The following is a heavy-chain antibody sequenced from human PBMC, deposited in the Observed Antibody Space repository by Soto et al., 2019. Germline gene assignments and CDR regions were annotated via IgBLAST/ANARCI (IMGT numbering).Heavy chain of an antibody. CDR1: GFTFSIYA. D-gene: IGHD1-1*01. V-gene: IGHV3-23*01. CDR2: ISGTGGST. J-gene: IGHJ6*02. CDR3: AKATERGSVAYYYGMDV. Sequence: RLSCATSGFTFSIYAMSWVRQAPGKGLEWVSAISGTGGSTYYADSVKGRFIVSRDNSKNTLYLQVNSLRAEDTAVYYCAKATERGSVAYYYGMDVWGQGTTVTVSS.